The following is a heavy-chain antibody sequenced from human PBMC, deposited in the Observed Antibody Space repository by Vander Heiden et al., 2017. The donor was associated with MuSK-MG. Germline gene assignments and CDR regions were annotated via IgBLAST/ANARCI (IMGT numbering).Heavy chain of an antibody. CDR2: ISYDGSNK. CDR1: GFTFSSYA. V-gene: IGHV3-30*04. D-gene: IGHD3-10*01. CDR3: ARDAPYGSGSYFDY. J-gene: IGHJ4*02. Sequence: QVQLVESGGGVVQPGRSLRLSCAASGFTFSSYAMHWVRQAPGKGLEGVAVISYDGSNKYYADSVKGRFTISRDNSKNTLYLQMNSLRAEDTAVYYCARDAPYGSGSYFDYWGQGTLVTVSS.